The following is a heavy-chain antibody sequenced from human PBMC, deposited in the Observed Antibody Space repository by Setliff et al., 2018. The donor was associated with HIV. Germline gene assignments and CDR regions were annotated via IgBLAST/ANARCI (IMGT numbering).Heavy chain of an antibody. J-gene: IGHJ4*02. CDR2: VYYTGST. V-gene: IGHV4-59*01. CDR3: ARDSGGYNYGFAVGSFDY. D-gene: IGHD5-18*01. Sequence: SSETLSLTCTVSSDSIRFYYWTWIRQPPGKGLEWIGNVYYTGSTNYNPSLKSRITISIDTSKSQFSLKLTSVAAADTAVYYCARDSGGYNYGFAVGSFDYWGQGALVTVS. CDR1: SDSIRFYY.